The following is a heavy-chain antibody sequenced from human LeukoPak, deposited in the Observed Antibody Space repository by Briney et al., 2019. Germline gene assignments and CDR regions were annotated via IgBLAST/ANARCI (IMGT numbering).Heavy chain of an antibody. CDR1: GGSISSYY. Sequence: ASETLSLTCTVSGGSISSYYWSWIRQSPGKGLEWIGYVYDNDISNFNPSLESRVTILVDRSKSQFSLRLRSVTAADTAVYYCARGLVLATDDAFDIWGPGTMVTVSS. CDR2: VYDNDIS. CDR3: ARGLVLATDDAFDI. D-gene: IGHD5-12*01. V-gene: IGHV4-59*01. J-gene: IGHJ3*02.